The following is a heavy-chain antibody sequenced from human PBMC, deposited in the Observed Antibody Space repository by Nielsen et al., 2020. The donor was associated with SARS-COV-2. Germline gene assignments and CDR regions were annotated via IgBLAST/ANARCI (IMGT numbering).Heavy chain of an antibody. V-gene: IGHV3-30*04. J-gene: IGHJ6*02. D-gene: IGHD6-19*01. Sequence: LKISCAASGFTFSLYAIHWVRQTPGKGLEWVSVISYDGSKQYYADSVKGRFTISRDNSQNTLFLQMNNLRADDTAVYYCARPYSSGWYWYYYGMDVWGQGTTVTVS. CDR2: ISYDGSKQ. CDR1: GFTFSLYA. CDR3: ARPYSSGWYWYYYGMDV.